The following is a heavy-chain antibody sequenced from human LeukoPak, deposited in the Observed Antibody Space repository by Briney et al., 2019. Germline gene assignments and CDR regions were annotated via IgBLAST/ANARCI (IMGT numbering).Heavy chain of an antibody. Sequence: PGGSLRLSCAASGFTFSNYWMSWVRQAPGKGPEWVANIKRDASEKYFVDSVKGRFTISRDNAKNSLYLQMNSLRAEDTAVYYCARETAVAGLDSWGQGTLVTVSS. D-gene: IGHD6-19*01. J-gene: IGHJ4*02. CDR3: ARETAVAGLDS. CDR1: GFTFSNYW. V-gene: IGHV3-7*01. CDR2: IKRDASEK.